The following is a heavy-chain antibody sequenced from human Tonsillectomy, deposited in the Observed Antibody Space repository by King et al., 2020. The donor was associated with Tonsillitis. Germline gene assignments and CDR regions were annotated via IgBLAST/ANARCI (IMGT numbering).Heavy chain of an antibody. CDR1: GYTVSGYY. V-gene: IGHV1-2*02. D-gene: IGHD6-13*01. CDR2: INPNSGGT. CDR3: ARADSSSWEHFEY. Sequence: QLVQSGAEVKKPGASVKVSCTASGYTVSGYYMHWVRQAPGQGLEWMGWINPNSGGTNYAQKFQGRVTMTRDTSISTAYMELSGLRSDDTAVYYCARADSSSWEHFEYWGQGTLVTVSS. J-gene: IGHJ4*02.